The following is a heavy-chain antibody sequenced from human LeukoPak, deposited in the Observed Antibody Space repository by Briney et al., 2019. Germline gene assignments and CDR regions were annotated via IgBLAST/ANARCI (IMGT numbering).Heavy chain of an antibody. D-gene: IGHD2-15*01. Sequence: GGSLRLSCATSGFSFTDYPMNWVRQAPGKGLEWISNIRTTAEGAKYAYYADSVKGRVTISRDDGKNTLYLHMNSLRADDTAVYYCAKFARNPSGHFDYWGRGTLVTVSS. CDR1: GFSFTDYP. V-gene: IGHV3-48*01. CDR2: IRTTAEGAKYA. J-gene: IGHJ4*02. CDR3: AKFARNPSGHFDY.